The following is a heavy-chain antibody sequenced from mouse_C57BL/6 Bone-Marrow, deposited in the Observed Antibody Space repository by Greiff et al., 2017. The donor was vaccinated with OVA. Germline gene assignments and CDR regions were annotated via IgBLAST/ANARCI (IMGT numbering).Heavy chain of an antibody. D-gene: IGHD1-1*01. Sequence: QVQLQQSGPGLVAPSQSLSITCTVSGFSLTSYGVDWVRQPPGKGLEWLGVIWGGGSTNYNSALMSRLSISKDNSKSQVFLKMNSLQTDDTAIYYCAKHAPLGWYGSSYYYAMDYWGQGTSVTVSS. V-gene: IGHV2-9*01. CDR1: GFSLTSYG. CDR2: IWGGGST. J-gene: IGHJ4*01. CDR3: AKHAPLGWYGSSYYYAMDY.